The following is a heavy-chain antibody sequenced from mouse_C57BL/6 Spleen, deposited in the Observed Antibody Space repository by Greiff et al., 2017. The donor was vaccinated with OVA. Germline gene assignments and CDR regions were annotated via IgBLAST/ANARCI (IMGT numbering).Heavy chain of an antibody. CDR1: GYAFSSSW. V-gene: IGHV1-82*01. J-gene: IGHJ4*01. CDR2: IYPGDGDT. CDR3: ARDYDYGHYYAMDY. Sequence: QVQLQQSGPELVKPGASVKISCKASGYAFSSSWMNWVKQRPGKGLEWIGRIYPGDGDTNYNGKFKGKATLTADKSSSTAYMQLSSLTSEDSAVYFCARDYDYGHYYAMDYWGQGTSVTVSS. D-gene: IGHD2-4*01.